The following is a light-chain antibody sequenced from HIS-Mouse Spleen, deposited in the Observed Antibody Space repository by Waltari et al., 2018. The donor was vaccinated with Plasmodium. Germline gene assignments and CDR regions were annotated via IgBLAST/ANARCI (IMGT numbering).Light chain of an antibody. Sequence: EIVLTQSPGTLSLSPGERATLSCRASQSVSSSYLAWYQQKPGQAPRFLIYGASSRATGIPDRFRGRGSGTDFTLTISRLEPEDFAVYYCQQYGSSGTFGQGTKVEIK. CDR1: QSVSSSY. V-gene: IGKV3-20*01. CDR3: QQYGSSGT. J-gene: IGKJ1*01. CDR2: GAS.